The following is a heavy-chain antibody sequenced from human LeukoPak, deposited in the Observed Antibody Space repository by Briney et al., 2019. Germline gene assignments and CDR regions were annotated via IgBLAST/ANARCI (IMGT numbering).Heavy chain of an antibody. CDR1: GYTFTTCA. D-gene: IGHD5-18*01. Sequence: ASVKVSCKTSGYTFTTCAISWVRQAPGQGLEWMGWINTNTGNPTYAQGFFTGRYVFSLDTSVNTAYLQITGLKADDTAVYYCGRDPKLGIRGYTYGYIDFWGQGTLVTVAS. CDR3: GRDPKLGIRGYTYGYIDF. CDR2: INTNTGNP. V-gene: IGHV7-4-1*02. J-gene: IGHJ4*02.